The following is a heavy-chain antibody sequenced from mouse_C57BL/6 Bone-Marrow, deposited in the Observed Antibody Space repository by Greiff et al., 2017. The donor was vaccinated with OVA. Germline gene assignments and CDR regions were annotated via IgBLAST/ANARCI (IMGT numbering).Heavy chain of an antibody. CDR2: INTNYGTT. CDR3: ARGGNYSYWYYDV. CDR1: GYSFTDYN. Sequence: EVQLQQSGPELVKPGASVKISCKVSGYSFTDYNMNWVKQSNGKSLEWIGVINTNYGTTSYNQKFKGKATLTLDQSSSTAYMQLNSLTSEDSAVYYCARGGNYSYWYYDVWGTGTTVTVSA. V-gene: IGHV1-39*01. D-gene: IGHD2-1*01. J-gene: IGHJ1*03.